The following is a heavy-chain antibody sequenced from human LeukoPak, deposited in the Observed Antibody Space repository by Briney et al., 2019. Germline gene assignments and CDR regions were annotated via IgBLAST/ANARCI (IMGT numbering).Heavy chain of an antibody. V-gene: IGHV3-30*18. CDR1: GFTFSSYG. CDR2: ISYDGGNK. J-gene: IGHJ3*02. D-gene: IGHD2-21*02. Sequence: PGRPLRLSCAASGFTFSSYGMHWVRQAPGKGLEWVAVISYDGGNKYYADSVKGRFTISRDNSKNTLYLQMNSLRAEDTAVYYCAKDLNFYCGGDCYDAFDIWGQGTVVTVSS. CDR3: AKDLNFYCGGDCYDAFDI.